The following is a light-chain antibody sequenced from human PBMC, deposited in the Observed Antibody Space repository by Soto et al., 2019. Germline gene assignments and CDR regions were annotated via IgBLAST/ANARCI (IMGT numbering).Light chain of an antibody. J-gene: IGLJ2*01. V-gene: IGLV2-14*01. CDR1: SSDVGGYNY. CDR2: EVS. CDR3: SSYGGNNNVI. Sequence: QSALTQPASVSGSPGQSITISCTGTSSDVGGYNYVSWYQQHPGKAPKLMIYEVSNRPTGVSNRFSASTSGNTASLTVSGLQADDEADYYCSSYGGNNNVIFGGGTQLTVL.